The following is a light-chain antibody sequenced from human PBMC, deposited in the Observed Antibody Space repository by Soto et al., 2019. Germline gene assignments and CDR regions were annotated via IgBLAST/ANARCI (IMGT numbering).Light chain of an antibody. Sequence: SGLTQSPGTLSLSPGERATLSWSARQSVSSNYLAWYQQKPGQAPRLLIYGASTRATGIPDRFSGSGSGTDFTLTISRLEPEDSAVYYCQQYGSSPTWTFGQGTKVDIK. CDR3: QQYGSSPTWT. J-gene: IGKJ1*01. V-gene: IGKV3-20*01. CDR1: QSVSSNY. CDR2: GAS.